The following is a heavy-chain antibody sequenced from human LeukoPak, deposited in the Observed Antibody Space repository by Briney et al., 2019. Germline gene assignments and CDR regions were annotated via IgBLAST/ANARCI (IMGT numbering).Heavy chain of an antibody. D-gene: IGHD3-22*01. V-gene: IGHV4-59*08. Sequence: SETLSLTCTVSGGSISSYYWSWIRQPPGKGLEWIGYIYYSGSTYYNPSLKSRVTISVDTSKNQFSLKLSSVTAADTAVYYCARSLPAYYYDSSGSGAFDIWGQGTMVTVSS. CDR3: ARSLPAYYYDSSGSGAFDI. CDR1: GGSISSYY. J-gene: IGHJ3*02. CDR2: IYYSGST.